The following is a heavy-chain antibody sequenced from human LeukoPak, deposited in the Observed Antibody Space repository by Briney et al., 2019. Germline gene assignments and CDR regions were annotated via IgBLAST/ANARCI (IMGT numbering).Heavy chain of an antibody. CDR2: SGGRT. CDR3: AKSNYATHYYYYGMDV. Sequence: SGGRTYYADSVKGRFTISRDNSKNTLYLQMNSLRAEDTAVYYCAKSNYATHYYYYGMDVWGQGTTVTVSS. D-gene: IGHD4-11*01. J-gene: IGHJ6*02. V-gene: IGHV3-23*01.